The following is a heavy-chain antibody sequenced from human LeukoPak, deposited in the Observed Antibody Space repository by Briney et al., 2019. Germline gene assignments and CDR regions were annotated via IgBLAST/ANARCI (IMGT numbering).Heavy chain of an antibody. CDR2: INPNSGGT. V-gene: IGHV1-2*02. Sequence: GASVKVSCKASGYTFTSYYMHWVRQAPGQGLEWMGWINPNSGGTNYAQKFQGRVTMTRDTSISTAYMELSRLRSDDTAVYYCARAFRYYDILTGYSDFDYWGQGTLVTVSS. J-gene: IGHJ4*02. CDR3: ARAFRYYDILTGYSDFDY. D-gene: IGHD3-9*01. CDR1: GYTFTSYY.